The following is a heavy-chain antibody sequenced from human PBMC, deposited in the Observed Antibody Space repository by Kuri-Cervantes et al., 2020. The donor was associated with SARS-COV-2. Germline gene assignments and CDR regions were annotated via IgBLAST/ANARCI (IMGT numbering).Heavy chain of an antibody. Sequence: SQTLSLSCAVYGGSFSGYYWSWIRQPPGKGLEWIGEINHSGSTNYNPSLKSRVTISVDTSKNQFSLKLSSVTAADTAVHYCASTMTTVTYPSWYFDYWGQGTPVTVSS. CDR2: INHSGST. CDR1: GGSFSGYY. V-gene: IGHV4-34*01. J-gene: IGHJ4*02. CDR3: ASTMTTVTYPSWYFDY. D-gene: IGHD4-11*01.